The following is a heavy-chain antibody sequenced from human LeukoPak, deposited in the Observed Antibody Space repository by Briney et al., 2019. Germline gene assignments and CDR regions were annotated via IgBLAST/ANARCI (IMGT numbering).Heavy chain of an antibody. CDR2: IYPGDSDT. D-gene: IGHD1-26*01. V-gene: IGHV5-51*01. CDR3: ARTSRGAGSGNYYFDH. CDR1: GYSFTNYW. Sequence: KHGESLKISCKVSGYSFTNYWVGWVRQMPGKGLEWMGIIYPGDSDTRYSPFFQGQLTISVDKSISTAYLQWNSLKASDTAMYYCARTSRGAGSGNYYFDHWGQGTLVTVSS. J-gene: IGHJ4*02.